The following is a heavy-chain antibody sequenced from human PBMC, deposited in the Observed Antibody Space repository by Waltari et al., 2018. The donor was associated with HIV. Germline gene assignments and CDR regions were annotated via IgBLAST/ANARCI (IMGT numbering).Heavy chain of an antibody. Sequence: QVRLEQWGAGLSKPSETLTPTCAVYGASFSGYYWSWIRQPPGKGLEWIGEINHSGSTNYNPSLKSRVSISIDTSKNQFSLRLTSVTAADTAVYYCARGLPKLQSGIPGYWGQGTLVTVSS. CDR2: INHSGST. D-gene: IGHD3-10*01. CDR3: ARGLPKLQSGIPGY. V-gene: IGHV4-34*01. J-gene: IGHJ4*02. CDR1: GASFSGYY.